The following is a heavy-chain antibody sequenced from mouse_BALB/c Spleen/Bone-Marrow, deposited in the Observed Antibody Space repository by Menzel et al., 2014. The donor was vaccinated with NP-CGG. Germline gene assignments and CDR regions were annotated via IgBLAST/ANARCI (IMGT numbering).Heavy chain of an antibody. V-gene: IGHV3-8*02. J-gene: IGHJ2*01. CDR3: ATYDGYCFDY. D-gene: IGHD2-3*01. CDR2: ISYSGNT. CDR1: GDSIXSGY. Sequence: VQLEQSGPSLVKPSQTLSLTCSVTGDSIXSGYWNWIRKFPGNKLEYMGYISYSGNTYYNSSLKSRISITRDTSKNQYYLQLNSVTTEDTATYYCATYDGYCFDYWGQGTTLTVSS.